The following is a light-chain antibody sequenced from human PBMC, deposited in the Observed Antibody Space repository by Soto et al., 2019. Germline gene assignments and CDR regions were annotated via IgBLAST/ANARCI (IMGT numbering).Light chain of an antibody. CDR2: GAF. J-gene: IGKJ1*01. V-gene: IGKV3D-15*01. CDR1: QSLSSSY. CDR3: QQYDNWWT. Sequence: EIVLTQSPVTLSLSPGERATLXXXASQSLSSSYFAWYQHKPGQGPRLLIYGAFTRATGVPARFSGSGSGTEFTLTISSLQSEDFAVYYCQQYDNWWTVGQGTKVDIK.